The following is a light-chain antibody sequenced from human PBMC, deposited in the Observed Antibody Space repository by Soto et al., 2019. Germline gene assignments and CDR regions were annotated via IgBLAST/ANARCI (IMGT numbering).Light chain of an antibody. CDR1: SSNIGNNY. J-gene: IGLJ2*01. CDR3: GTWDSSLSAGV. CDR2: DNN. V-gene: IGLV1-51*01. Sequence: QSVLTQPPSVSAAPGQKVTISCSGSSSNIGNNYVSWYQQLPGTAPKLLIYDNNKRPSGIPDRFSGSKSGTSATLGITVLQTGDEAEYYCGTWDSSLSAGVFGGVTKLTVL.